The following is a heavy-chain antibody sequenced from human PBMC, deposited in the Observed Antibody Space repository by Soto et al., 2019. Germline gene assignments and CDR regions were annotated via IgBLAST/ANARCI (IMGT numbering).Heavy chain of an antibody. CDR1: GYTFXSYG. V-gene: IGHV1-18*01. D-gene: IGHD5-18*01. J-gene: IGHJ4*02. Sequence: GASVKVSCKASGYTFXSYGISWVRQAPGQGLEWMGWISAYNGNTNYAQKLQGRVTMTTDTSTSTAYMELRSLRSDDTAVYYCARDLHPIQLWFGGTGSFDYWGQGTLVTVSS. CDR3: ARDLHPIQLWFGGTGSFDY. CDR2: ISAYNGNT.